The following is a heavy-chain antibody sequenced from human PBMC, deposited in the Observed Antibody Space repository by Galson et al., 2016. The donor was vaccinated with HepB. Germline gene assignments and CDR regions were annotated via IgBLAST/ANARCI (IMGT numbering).Heavy chain of an antibody. J-gene: IGHJ4*02. Sequence: SLRLSCAASGLTLSTYAIHWVRQAPGKGLEWVAVIWSDDSIQYYGNPVEGRFTISRDNSENTVFLQMNSLGPEDTAVYYCARATDSSWHNFDYWGQGTLVTVSS. CDR3: ARATDSSWHNFDY. CDR1: GLTLSTYA. D-gene: IGHD6-13*01. V-gene: IGHV3-33*01. CDR2: IWSDDSIQ.